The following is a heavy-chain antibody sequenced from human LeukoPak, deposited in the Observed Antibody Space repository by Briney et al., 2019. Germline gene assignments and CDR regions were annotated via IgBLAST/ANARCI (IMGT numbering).Heavy chain of an antibody. D-gene: IGHD3-22*01. CDR1: GFTFSSYA. CDR3: ARGSGYDSSGPLGEC. Sequence: GRSLRLSCAASGFTFSSYAMHWVRQAPGKGLEWVAVISYDGSNKYYADSVKGRFTISRDNSKNTLYLQMNSLRAEDTAVYYCARGSGYDSSGPLGECWGQGTLVTVSS. J-gene: IGHJ4*02. CDR2: ISYDGSNK. V-gene: IGHV3-30-3*01.